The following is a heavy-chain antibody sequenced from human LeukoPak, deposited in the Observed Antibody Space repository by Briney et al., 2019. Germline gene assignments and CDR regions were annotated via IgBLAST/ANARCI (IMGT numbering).Heavy chain of an antibody. CDR1: GGTFSSYA. CDR3: ARDRIITSQNIVIDY. CDR2: IIPIFGTA. Sequence: SVKVSCKASGGTFSSYAISWVRQAPGQGLEWMGRIIPIFGTANYAQKFQGRVTITTDESTSTAYMELRSLRSEDTAVYYCARDRIITSQNIVIDYWGQGTLVTVSS. J-gene: IGHJ4*02. V-gene: IGHV1-69*05. D-gene: IGHD2/OR15-2a*01.